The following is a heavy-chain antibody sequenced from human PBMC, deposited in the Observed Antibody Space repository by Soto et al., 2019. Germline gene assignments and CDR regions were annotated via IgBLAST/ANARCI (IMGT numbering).Heavy chain of an antibody. D-gene: IGHD3-3*01. CDR1: GGSISSGGYY. J-gene: IGHJ4*02. CDR2: IYYSGST. CDR3: ARIGDDFWSGYFYYFDY. Sequence: QVQLRESGPGLVKPSQTLSLTCTVSGGSISSGGYYWSWIRQHPGKGLEWIGYIYYSGSTYYNPSLKSRVTISVDTSKNQFSLKLSSVTAADTAVYYCARIGDDFWSGYFYYFDYWGQGTLVTVSS. V-gene: IGHV4-31*03.